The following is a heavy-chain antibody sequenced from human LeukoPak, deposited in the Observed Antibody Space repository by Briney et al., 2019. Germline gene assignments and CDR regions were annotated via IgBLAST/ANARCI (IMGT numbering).Heavy chain of an antibody. CDR3: ARLSGVKVWLNAEILGALDN. D-gene: IGHD5-12*01. Sequence: SETLSLTCTVSGGPIRSSSYYWGWIRQPPGKGLEWIGNIYYSGSTYYKSSLKSRVTISVDTSKNQFSLKLTSVTAADTAVYYCARLSGVKVWLNAEILGALDNWGQGTMVTVSS. J-gene: IGHJ3*02. CDR2: IYYSGST. V-gene: IGHV4-39*01. CDR1: GGPIRSSSYY.